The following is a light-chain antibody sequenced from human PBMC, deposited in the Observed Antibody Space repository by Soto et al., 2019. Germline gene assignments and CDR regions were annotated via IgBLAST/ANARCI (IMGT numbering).Light chain of an antibody. V-gene: IGLV2-11*01. J-gene: IGLJ2*01. CDR1: SSDVGSSNY. Sequence: QSALTQPRSVSGSPGQSVTISCTGTSSDVGSSNYVSWYQQHPGKAPKLIISDVSKRPSGVPDRFSGSKSDNTASLTISGLQDEDEADYFCCSHAGSYVGFGGGTKVTVL. CDR3: CSHAGSYVG. CDR2: DVS.